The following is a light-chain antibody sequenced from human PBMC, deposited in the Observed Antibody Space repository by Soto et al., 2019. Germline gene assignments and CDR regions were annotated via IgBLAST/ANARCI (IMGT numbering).Light chain of an antibody. J-gene: IGLJ1*01. CDR3: NSYTGTSARYA. Sequence: QSALAQPASVSGSPGQSITISCTGTSSDVGRYNYVSWYQQYPGRAPKLIIFDVTNRPSGVPPRFSGSKSGNTASLTISGLQAADEADYYCNSYTGTSARYAFGTGTKVTVL. CDR2: DVT. V-gene: IGLV2-14*03. CDR1: SSDVGRYNY.